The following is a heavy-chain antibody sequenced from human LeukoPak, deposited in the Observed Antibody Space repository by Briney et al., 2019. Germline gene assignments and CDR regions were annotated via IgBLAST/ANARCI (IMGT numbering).Heavy chain of an antibody. Sequence: SETLSLTCAVYGGSFSGHYWSWTRQPPGKGLEWIGEIHPSGSTSYNPSLKSRVTISVDTSKNRLSLKLSSVTAADTAVYYCARHRDFWSGSHFDYWGQGTLVTVSS. CDR1: GGSFSGHY. CDR2: IHPSGST. CDR3: ARHRDFWSGSHFDY. J-gene: IGHJ4*02. V-gene: IGHV4-34*01. D-gene: IGHD3-3*01.